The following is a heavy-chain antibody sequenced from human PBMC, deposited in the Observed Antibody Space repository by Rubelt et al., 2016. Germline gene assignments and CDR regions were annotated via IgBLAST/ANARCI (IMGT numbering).Heavy chain of an antibody. Sequence: EVQLVQSGAEVKKPGESLKISCKGSGCSFTSYWIGWVRQMPGKGLEWMGIIYPGDSDTRYSPPFHGHVTMSADQSLRTAYLQGSSLKASDTAMYYCARHGQVQSVDGFDIWGQGTMVTVSS. V-gene: IGHV5-51*01. D-gene: IGHD3-3*01. CDR3: ARHGQVQSVDGFDI. CDR1: GCSFTSYW. J-gene: IGHJ3*02. CDR2: IYPGDSDT.